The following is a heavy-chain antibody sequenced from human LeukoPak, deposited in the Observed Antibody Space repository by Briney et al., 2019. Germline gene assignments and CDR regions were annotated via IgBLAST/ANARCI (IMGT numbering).Heavy chain of an antibody. CDR3: AKDTTSSGWDGGFDY. CDR1: GFTFDDYA. V-gene: IGHV3-43D*04. J-gene: IGHJ4*02. CDR2: IRWDGDST. Sequence: GGSLRLSCAASGFTFDDYAMHWVRQSPGKGLEGVSLIRWDGDSTYYADSVKGRFTISRDNSKNSLYLQMNSLRPEDTAFYYCAKDTTSSGWDGGFDYWGQGTLVTVSS. D-gene: IGHD6-19*01.